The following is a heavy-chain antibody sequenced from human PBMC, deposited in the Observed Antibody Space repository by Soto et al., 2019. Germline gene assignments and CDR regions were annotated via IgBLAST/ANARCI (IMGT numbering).Heavy chain of an antibody. J-gene: IGHJ6*04. CDR3: TKVRGDPV. CDR2: IAAAGDT. Sequence: PGGSLILSCAASGFTLSGYEMHWVRQLTGKRLEWVSSIAAAGDTFYSGSVKGRFTISREDAKNSLYLQMDSLRAEDTAVYYCTKVRGDPVWGKGTTVTVSS. D-gene: IGHD4-17*01. V-gene: IGHV3-13*04. CDR1: GFTLSGYE.